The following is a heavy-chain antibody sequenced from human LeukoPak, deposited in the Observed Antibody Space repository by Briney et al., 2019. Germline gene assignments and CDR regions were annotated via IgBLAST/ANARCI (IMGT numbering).Heavy chain of an antibody. CDR3: ARDHSSGWREDAFDI. J-gene: IGHJ3*02. V-gene: IGHV4-59*01. CDR2: IYYSGST. Sequence: SETLSLTCTVSGGSISSYYWSWIRQPPGKGLEWIGYIYYSGSTNYNPSLKSRVTISVDTSKNQFSLKLSSVTAADTAVYYCARDHSSGWREDAFDIWGQGTMVTVSS. CDR1: GGSISSYY. D-gene: IGHD6-19*01.